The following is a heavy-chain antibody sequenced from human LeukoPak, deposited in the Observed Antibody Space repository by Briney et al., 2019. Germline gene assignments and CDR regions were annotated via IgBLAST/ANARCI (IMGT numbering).Heavy chain of an antibody. CDR3: AEDTSIGKYCTNGDCSPFDY. J-gene: IGHJ4*02. V-gene: IGHV3-23*01. Sequence: GGSLTLSCAVSGVTFCSYAMRWVRQAPGQGLEWVSVISDSGDYTSYADSVRGRFTISRDNSRNTLYLQMISLRPEDTAVYYCAEDTSIGKYCTNGDCSPFDYWGQGTLVTVSS. CDR2: ISDSGDYT. CDR1: GVTFCSYA. D-gene: IGHD2-8*01.